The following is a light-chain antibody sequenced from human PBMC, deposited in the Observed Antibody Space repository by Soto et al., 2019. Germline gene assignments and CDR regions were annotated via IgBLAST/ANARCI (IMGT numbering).Light chain of an antibody. Sequence: NFMLTQPQSVSESPGKTVTIYCTRSSGSIASNDVQWYQQRPVSAPTTVIYENNPRPSGVPDRFSGSTDGSSNSASLTISGLQTEDESDYYCQAYDSSTVVFGGGTKVTVL. CDR3: QAYDSSTVV. J-gene: IGLJ2*01. CDR2: ENN. CDR1: SGSIASND. V-gene: IGLV6-57*04.